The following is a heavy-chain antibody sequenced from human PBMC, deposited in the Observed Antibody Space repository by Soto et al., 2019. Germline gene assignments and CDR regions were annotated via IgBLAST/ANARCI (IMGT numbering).Heavy chain of an antibody. J-gene: IGHJ3*01. CDR1: GYTFTSYY. Sequence: ASVKVSCKASGYTFTSYYMHWVRQAPGQGPEWMGMINPSSGGTDYAQKFQGRVTMTRDTSTTTVYMELRSLRSEDTAVYYCTSLIITAAGPDAFDLWGQGTSVTGSS. CDR3: TSLIITAAGPDAFDL. V-gene: IGHV1-46*03. CDR2: INPSSGGT. D-gene: IGHD6-13*01.